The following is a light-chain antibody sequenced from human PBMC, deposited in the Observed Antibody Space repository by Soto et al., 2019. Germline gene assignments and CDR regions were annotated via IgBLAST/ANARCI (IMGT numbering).Light chain of an antibody. CDR3: QQYSSSPIT. CDR1: QSSSSTY. V-gene: IGKV3-20*01. Sequence: EIVLTQSPGTLSLSPGERATLSCRASQSSSSTYLAWYQQKPGQAPRLLIYGASSRATGIPDRFSGGGSGTEFSLTISRLDPEDFAVYYCQQYSSSPITFGQGTRLEIK. J-gene: IGKJ5*01. CDR2: GAS.